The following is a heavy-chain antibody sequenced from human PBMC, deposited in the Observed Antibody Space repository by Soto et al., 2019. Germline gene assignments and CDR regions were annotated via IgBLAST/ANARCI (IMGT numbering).Heavy chain of an antibody. D-gene: IGHD6-13*01. J-gene: IGHJ3*02. V-gene: IGHV4-59*08. Sequence: QVQLQESGPGLVRPSETLSLTCTVFGDSMNNYYWNWIRQPPGKGLEWIGYIYYSGSTYYNPSLTSRVTISIDTSKKQSSLKLSSVTAADTAVYYCARQIGVYSRDASDMWGQGTMVTVSS. CDR1: GDSMNNYY. CDR2: IYYSGST. CDR3: ARQIGVYSRDASDM.